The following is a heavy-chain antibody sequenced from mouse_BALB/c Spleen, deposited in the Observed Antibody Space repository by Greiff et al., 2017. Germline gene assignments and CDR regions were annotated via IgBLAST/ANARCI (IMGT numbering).Heavy chain of an antibody. V-gene: IGHV5-6-5*01. CDR1: GFTFSSYA. Sequence: EVQLVESGGGLVKPGGSLKLSCAASGFTFSSYAMSWVRQTPEKRLEWVASISSGGSTYYPDSVKGRFTISRDNARNILYLQMSSLRSEDTAMYYCARGLTTVVDYYAMDYWGQGTSVTVSS. J-gene: IGHJ4*01. CDR3: ARGLTTVVDYYAMDY. D-gene: IGHD1-1*01. CDR2: ISSGGST.